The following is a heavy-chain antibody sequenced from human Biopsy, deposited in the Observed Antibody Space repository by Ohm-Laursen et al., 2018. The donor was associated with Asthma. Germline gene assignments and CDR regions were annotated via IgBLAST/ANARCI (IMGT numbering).Heavy chain of an antibody. CDR3: AKDFRGIAVAGDRGFDY. CDR2: ITGSGGTT. Sequence: LRLSCSASGFTFSSSAMSWVRQAPGKGLERVSAITGSGGTTYYADSVRGRFTISRDNSKSTLFLQMDSLSAEDTAVYYCAKDFRGIAVAGDRGFDYWGQGTLVTASS. D-gene: IGHD6-19*01. J-gene: IGHJ4*02. CDR1: GFTFSSSA. V-gene: IGHV3-23*01.